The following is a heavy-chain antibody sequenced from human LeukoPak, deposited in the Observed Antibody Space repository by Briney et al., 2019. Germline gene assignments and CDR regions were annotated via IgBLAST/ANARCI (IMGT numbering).Heavy chain of an antibody. D-gene: IGHD3-16*02. V-gene: IGHV3-7*01. Sequence: QTGGSLRLSCAASGFTFSSYWMSWVRQAPGKGLEWVANIKQDGSEKYYVDSVKGRFTISRDNAKNSLYLQMNSLRAEDTAVYYCARDWREDYVWGSYRDPGLFDYWGQGTLVTVSS. CDR1: GFTFSSYW. CDR2: IKQDGSEK. J-gene: IGHJ4*02. CDR3: ARDWREDYVWGSYRDPGLFDY.